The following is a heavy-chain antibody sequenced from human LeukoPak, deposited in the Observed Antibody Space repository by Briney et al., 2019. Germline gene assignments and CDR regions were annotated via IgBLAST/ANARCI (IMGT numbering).Heavy chain of an antibody. CDR3: ARDITMVRGRYYYYGMDV. CDR1: GFTLSSYA. Sequence: PGRSLRLSCAASGFTLSSYAMHWVRQAPGKGLEWVAVISYDGSNKYYADSVKGRFTISRDNSKNTLYLQMNSLRAEDTAVYYCARDITMVRGRYYYYGMDVWGRGTTVTVSS. J-gene: IGHJ6*04. D-gene: IGHD3-10*01. V-gene: IGHV3-30*04. CDR2: ISYDGSNK.